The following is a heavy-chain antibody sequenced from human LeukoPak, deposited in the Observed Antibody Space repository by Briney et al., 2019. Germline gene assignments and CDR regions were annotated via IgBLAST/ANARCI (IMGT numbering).Heavy chain of an antibody. CDR1: GGSFSGYY. V-gene: IGHV4-34*01. CDR2: INHSGST. CDR3: ATWRLFSGWYYWFDP. Sequence: PSETLSLTCAVYGGSFSGYYWSWIRQPPGKGLEWIGEINHSGSTNYNPSLKSRVTISVDTSKNQFSLKLSSVTAADTAVYYCATWRLFSGWYYWFDPWGQGTLVTVSS. D-gene: IGHD6-19*01. J-gene: IGHJ5*02.